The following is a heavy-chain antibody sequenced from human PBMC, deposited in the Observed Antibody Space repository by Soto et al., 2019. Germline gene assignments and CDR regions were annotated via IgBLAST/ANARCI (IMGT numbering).Heavy chain of an antibody. J-gene: IGHJ6*02. Sequence: GASVKVSCKASGGTFSSYAISWVRQAPGQGLEWMGGIIPIFGTANYAQKFQGRVTITADESTSTAYMELSSLRSEDTAVYYCARLPRNYYYYGMDVWGQGTXVTVSS. CDR3: ARLPRNYYYYGMDV. CDR1: GGTFSSYA. CDR2: IIPIFGTA. V-gene: IGHV1-69*13.